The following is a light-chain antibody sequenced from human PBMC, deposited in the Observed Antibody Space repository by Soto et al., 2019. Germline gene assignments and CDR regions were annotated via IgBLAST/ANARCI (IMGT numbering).Light chain of an antibody. Sequence: DIHMTQSPSTLSASVGDRVTITCRASQSISNWLAWYQQKPGKAPNLLIYDASSLESGVPSRFSGSGSGTEFTLTISSLQPDDFATYYCQQYSTYMWTVGQGTKVEIK. CDR1: QSISNW. J-gene: IGKJ1*01. CDR3: QQYSTYMWT. CDR2: DAS. V-gene: IGKV1-5*01.